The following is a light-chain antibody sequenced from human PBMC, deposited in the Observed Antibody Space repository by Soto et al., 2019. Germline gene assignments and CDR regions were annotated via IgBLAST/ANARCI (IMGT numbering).Light chain of an antibody. CDR2: EVS. Sequence: QSVLTQPASVSGSPGQSITISCTGTSSDVGGYRYVSWYQQHPGRAPKLMIYEVSNRPSGVSNRFAGSKSGNTASLTISGLQAEDEADYYCSSYTGRNTVVFGGGTKLTVL. CDR3: SSYTGRNTVV. V-gene: IGLV2-14*01. J-gene: IGLJ2*01. CDR1: SSDVGGYRY.